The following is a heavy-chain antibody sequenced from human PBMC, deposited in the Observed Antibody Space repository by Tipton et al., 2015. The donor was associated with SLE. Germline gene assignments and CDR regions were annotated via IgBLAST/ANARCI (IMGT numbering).Heavy chain of an antibody. D-gene: IGHD2-15*01. J-gene: IGHJ3*02. CDR2: IYYSGST. CDR1: GGSISSYY. V-gene: IGHV4-59*08. CDR3: VVAATPDAFDI. Sequence: LRLSCTVSGGSISSYYWSWIRQPPGKGLEWIGYIYYSGSTNYNPSLKSRVTISVDAPKNQFSLTLSSVTAADTAVYYCVVAATPDAFDIWGQGTMVTVSS.